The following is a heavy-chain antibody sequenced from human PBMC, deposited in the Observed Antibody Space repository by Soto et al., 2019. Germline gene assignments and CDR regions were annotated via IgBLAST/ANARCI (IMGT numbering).Heavy chain of an antibody. CDR1: GFTFSNYG. J-gene: IGHJ4*02. V-gene: IGHV3-30*18. Sequence: QVQLVESGGGVVQPGKSLRLSCAASGFTFSNYGIHWVRQAPGKGLEWVAVISDAGSIRSYADSVKGRFTISRDNSKNTPYQQIDSLRAEDTAVYYCAKDSHGYRGYPAYWVQGTLVTVSS. CDR3: AKDSHGYRGYPAY. D-gene: IGHD5-12*01. CDR2: ISDAGSIR.